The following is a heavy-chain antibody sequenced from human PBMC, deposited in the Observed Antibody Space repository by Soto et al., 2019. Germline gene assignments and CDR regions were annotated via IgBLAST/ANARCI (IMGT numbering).Heavy chain of an antibody. Sequence: QVQLQESGPGLVKPSETLSLTCTVSGGSISRYYWSWIRQPAGKGLEWIGRIYTSGSTNYNPSLQSRVTMSVDTSKNQFSLKLSSVTAADTAVYYCASLRRSEGWFDPWGQGTLVTVSS. J-gene: IGHJ5*02. CDR1: GGSISRYY. CDR3: ASLRRSEGWFDP. CDR2: IYTSGST. V-gene: IGHV4-4*07.